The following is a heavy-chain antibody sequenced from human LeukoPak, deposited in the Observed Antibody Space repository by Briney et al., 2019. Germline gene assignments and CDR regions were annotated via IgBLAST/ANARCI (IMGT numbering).Heavy chain of an antibody. Sequence: GGSLRLSCAASGFTFSSYAMSWVRQAPGKGLEWVSAISGSGDSTHYADSVKGRFTISRDNSKNTLYLQMNSLRAEDTAVYYCARDRYGSGSFDYWGQGTLVPSPQ. CDR3: ARDRYGSGSFDY. CDR2: ISGSGDST. D-gene: IGHD1-26*01. J-gene: IGHJ4*02. V-gene: IGHV3-23*01. CDR1: GFTFSSYA.